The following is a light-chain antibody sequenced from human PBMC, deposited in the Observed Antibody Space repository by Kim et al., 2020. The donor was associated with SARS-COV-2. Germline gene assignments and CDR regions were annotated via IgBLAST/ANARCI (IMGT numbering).Light chain of an antibody. J-gene: IGLJ1*01. CDR1: SSDVGGYNY. V-gene: IGLV2-14*04. CDR3: SSYTSSSHV. Sequence: PGQSITISGTGTSSDVGGYNYVSWYQQHPGKAPKLMIYDVSKRPSGVSNRFSGSKSGNTASLTISGLQAEDEADYYCSSYTSSSHVFGTGTKVTVL. CDR2: DVS.